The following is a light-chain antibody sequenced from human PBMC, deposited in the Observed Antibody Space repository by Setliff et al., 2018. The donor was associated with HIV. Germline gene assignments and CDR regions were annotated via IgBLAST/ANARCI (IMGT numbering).Light chain of an antibody. J-gene: IGLJ3*02. CDR3: QSYDSDLRGWV. V-gene: IGLV1-40*01. CDR2: ANQ. Sequence: QSVLTQPPSLSGAPGQSVTISCTGSRSNLGTPFDVHWYQQLPGTGPKLLMFANQNRPAGVPDRFSASKSGTSASLAITGLQTEDEATYYCQSYDSDLRGWVFGGGTKGTVL. CDR1: RSNLGTPFD.